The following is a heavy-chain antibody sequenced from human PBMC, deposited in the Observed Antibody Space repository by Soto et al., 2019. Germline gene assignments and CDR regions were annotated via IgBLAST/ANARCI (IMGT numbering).Heavy chain of an antibody. Sequence: QVQLVQSGAEVKKPGSSVKVSCKASGGTFSSYTISWVRQAPGQGLEWMGRIIPILGIANYAQKFQGRVTITTDKPTSTAYMELSSLSSDDTAVYYCARATGYYAPEPGAKLGYWGQGTLVTVSS. D-gene: IGHD3-10*01. CDR2: IIPILGIA. CDR3: ARATGYYAPEPGAKLGY. J-gene: IGHJ4*02. V-gene: IGHV1-69*02. CDR1: GGTFSSYT.